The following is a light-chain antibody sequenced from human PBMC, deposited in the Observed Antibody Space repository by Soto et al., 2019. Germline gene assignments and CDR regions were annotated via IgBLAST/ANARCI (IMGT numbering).Light chain of an antibody. CDR1: QGIRSD. V-gene: IGKV1-6*01. J-gene: IGKJ1*01. CDR2: GAS. Sequence: PMTQSPSSLSASVGDRVTISCRASQGIRSDLAWYQQKPGKVPKLLIYGASKLESGVPSRFSGSGFGTDFTLTISSLQPEDFATYYCLQDYIFPWAFGQGTKVEIK. CDR3: LQDYIFPWA.